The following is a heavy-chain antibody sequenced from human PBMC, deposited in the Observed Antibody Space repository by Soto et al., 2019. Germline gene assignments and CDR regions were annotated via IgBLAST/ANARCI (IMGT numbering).Heavy chain of an antibody. V-gene: IGHV4-59*01. J-gene: IGHJ4*02. Sequence: PSETLSLTCTVSGGSISSYYWSWIRQPPGKGLEWIGYIYYSGSTNYNPSLKSRVTISVDTSKNQFSLKLSSVTAADTAVYYCARRHRAYFAYWGQGTLVTVSS. CDR1: GGSISSYY. CDR3: ARRHRAYFAY. CDR2: IYYSGST.